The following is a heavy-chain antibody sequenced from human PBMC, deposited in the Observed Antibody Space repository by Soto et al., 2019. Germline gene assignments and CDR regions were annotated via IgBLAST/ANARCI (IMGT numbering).Heavy chain of an antibody. CDR1: GYTFRSYD. D-gene: IGHD3-10*01. J-gene: IGHJ5*01. Sequence: QVQLVQSGAEVKKPGASVKVSCTASGYTFRSYDIHWVRQATGQGLEWMGWVNPNTGNTGYAQRCQGRVTMTRDSSKSTAYMELSRLTSEDTTIYYCARAYGAGSFDFWGPGTLVSVSS. CDR2: VNPNTGNT. V-gene: IGHV1-8*01. CDR3: ARAYGAGSFDF.